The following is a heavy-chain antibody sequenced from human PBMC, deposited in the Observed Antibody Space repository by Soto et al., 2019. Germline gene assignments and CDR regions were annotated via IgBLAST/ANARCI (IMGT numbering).Heavy chain of an antibody. CDR3: ARDGPMIVRGAFDI. Sequence: ASVKVSCKASGGTFSSYAISWLRQAPGQGLEWMGGIIPIFGTANYAQKFQGRVTITADKSTSTAYMELSSLRSEDTAVYYCARDGPMIVRGAFDIWGQGTMVTVSS. V-gene: IGHV1-69*06. J-gene: IGHJ3*02. D-gene: IGHD3-22*01. CDR2: IIPIFGTA. CDR1: GGTFSSYA.